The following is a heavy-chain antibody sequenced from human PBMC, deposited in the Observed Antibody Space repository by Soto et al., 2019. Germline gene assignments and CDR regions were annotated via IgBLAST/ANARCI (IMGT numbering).Heavy chain of an antibody. CDR2: INAGNGYT. Sequence: ASVKVSCKASGYTFTTLAMHWVRQAPGQRLEWMGYINAGNGYTKYSQNFQGRVTITRDTLASAAYMELSSLRSEDTAVYYCASQYCGGYCSADYWGQGTLVTVSS. CDR3: ASQYCGGYCSADY. V-gene: IGHV1-3*01. CDR1: GYTFTTLA. J-gene: IGHJ4*02. D-gene: IGHD2-21*01.